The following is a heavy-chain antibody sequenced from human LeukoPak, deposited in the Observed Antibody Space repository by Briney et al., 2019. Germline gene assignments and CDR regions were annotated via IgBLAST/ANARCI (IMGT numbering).Heavy chain of an antibody. J-gene: IGHJ3*02. CDR3: ARGTTGTTADAFDI. CDR1: GFTFSSYS. CDR2: ISSSSYI. V-gene: IGHV3-21*01. Sequence: GGSLRLSCAASGFTFSSYSMNWVRQAPGKGLEWVSSISSSSYIYYADSVKGRFTITRDNAKNSLYLQMNSLRAEDTAVYYCARGTTGTTADAFDIWGQGTMVTVSS. D-gene: IGHD1-1*01.